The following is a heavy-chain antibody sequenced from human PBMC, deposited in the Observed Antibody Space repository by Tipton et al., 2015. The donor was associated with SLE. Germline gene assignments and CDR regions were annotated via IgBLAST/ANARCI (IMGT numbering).Heavy chain of an antibody. CDR1: GFTFDDYG. CDR2: INWNGGST. V-gene: IGHV3-20*04. J-gene: IGHJ3*02. Sequence: VQLVQSGGGVVRPGGSLRLSCAASGFTFDDYGMSWVRQAPGKGLEWVSGINWNGGSTGYADSVKGRSTISRDNAKNSLYLQMNSLRAEDTALYYCARGPRDGYIYDAFDIWGQGTMVTVSS. CDR3: ARGPRDGYIYDAFDI. D-gene: IGHD5-24*01.